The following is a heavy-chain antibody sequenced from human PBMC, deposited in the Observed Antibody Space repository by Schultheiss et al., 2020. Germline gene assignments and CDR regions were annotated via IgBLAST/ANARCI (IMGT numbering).Heavy chain of an antibody. Sequence: ASVKVSCKASGYTFTSHYMHWVRQAPGQGLEWMGWINPNSGGTNYAQKLQGRVTMTTDTSTSTAYMELRSLRSDDTAVYYCARGPGATVTGFDYWGQGTLVTVSS. J-gene: IGHJ4*02. V-gene: IGHV1-2*02. CDR1: GYTFTSHY. CDR2: INPNSGGT. CDR3: ARGPGATVTGFDY. D-gene: IGHD4-11*01.